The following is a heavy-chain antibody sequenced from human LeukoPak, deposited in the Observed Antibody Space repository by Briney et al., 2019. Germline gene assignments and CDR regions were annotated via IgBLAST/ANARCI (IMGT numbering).Heavy chain of an antibody. CDR3: ARSRGYSYGWYFDY. J-gene: IGHJ4*02. D-gene: IGHD5-18*01. CDR2: IIPIFGTA. V-gene: IGHV1-69*06. Sequence: ASVKVSCKASGGTFSSYAISWVRQAPGQGLEWMGGIIPIFGTANYAQKFQGRVTITADKSTSTAYMELSSLRSEDTAVYYCARSRGYSYGWYFDYWGQGTLVTVSS. CDR1: GGTFSSYA.